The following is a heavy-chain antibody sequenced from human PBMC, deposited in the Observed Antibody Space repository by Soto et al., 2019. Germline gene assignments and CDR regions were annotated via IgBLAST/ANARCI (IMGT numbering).Heavy chain of an antibody. V-gene: IGHV4-30-4*01. CDR2: IYNSGST. CDR1: GGSIRSGYYY. J-gene: IGHJ4*02. Sequence: QVQLQESGPGLVKPSQTLSLTCTVSGGSIRSGYYYWSWIRQPPETGLEWIGYIYNSGSTNYNPSLNSRVTISVDPSKNQFSLELISVTVADTAVYYCASVGGPSGYWGQGTLVTVSS. CDR3: ASVGGPSGY. D-gene: IGHD3-10*01.